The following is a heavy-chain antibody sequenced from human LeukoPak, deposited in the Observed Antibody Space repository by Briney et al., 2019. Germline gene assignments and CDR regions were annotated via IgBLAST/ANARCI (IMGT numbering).Heavy chain of an antibody. J-gene: IGHJ4*02. CDR1: GYTFTSYA. CDR2: INTNTGNP. D-gene: IGHD2-2*01. Sequence: ASVKVSCKASGYTFTSYAMNWVRQAPGQGLEWMGWINTNTGNPTYAQGFTGRFIFSLDTSVSTAYLQISSLKAEDTAAYYCARTVVVPAAMLGYWGQGTLVTVSS. V-gene: IGHV7-4-1*02. CDR3: ARTVVVPAAMLGY.